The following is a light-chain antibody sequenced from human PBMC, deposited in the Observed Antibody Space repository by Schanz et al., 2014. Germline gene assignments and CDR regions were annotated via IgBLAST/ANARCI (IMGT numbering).Light chain of an antibody. V-gene: IGKV3-15*01. CDR3: QQYKDWPPYT. Sequence: EVVMTQSPATLSVSPGERVTLSCRASQSVSSNLAWYQQTPGQAPRLLIYGASTRATGVPARFSGSGSGTEFTLTISSLQSEDFAVYYCQQYKDWPPYTVGQGTKLEIK. CDR2: GAS. J-gene: IGKJ2*01. CDR1: QSVSSN.